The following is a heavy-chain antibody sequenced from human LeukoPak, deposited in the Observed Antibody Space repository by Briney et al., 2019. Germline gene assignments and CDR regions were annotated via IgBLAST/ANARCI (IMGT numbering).Heavy chain of an antibody. CDR2: INPNSGGT. J-gene: IGHJ3*02. CDR1: GYTFTGYY. V-gene: IGHV1-2*06. D-gene: IGHD6-6*01. Sequence: ASVKVSCKASGYTFTGYYMHWVRQAPGQGLEWMGRINPNSGGTNYAQKFQGRVTMTRDTSISTAYMELSRLRSDDTAVYYCARDPSSIAAIDAFDIWGQGTMVTVSS. CDR3: ARDPSSIAAIDAFDI.